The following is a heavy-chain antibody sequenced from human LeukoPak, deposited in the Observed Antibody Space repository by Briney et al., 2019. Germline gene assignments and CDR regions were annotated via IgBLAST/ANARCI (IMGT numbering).Heavy chain of an antibody. J-gene: IGHJ4*02. D-gene: IGHD3-3*01. CDR1: GFTFSSYA. CDR3: AKDGTIFGVVTLFWDNFDY. V-gene: IGHV3-23*01. Sequence: PGGSLRLSCAASGFTFSSYAMSWVRQAPGKGLEWVSAISGSGGSTYYADSVKGRFTISRDNSKNTLYLQMNSLRAEDTAVYYCAKDGTIFGVVTLFWDNFDYWGQGTLVTVSS. CDR2: ISGSGGST.